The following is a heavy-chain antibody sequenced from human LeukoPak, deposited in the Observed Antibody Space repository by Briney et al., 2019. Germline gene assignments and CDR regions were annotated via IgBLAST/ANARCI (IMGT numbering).Heavy chain of an antibody. CDR1: GFTFSNNW. V-gene: IGHV3-7*01. Sequence: GGSLRLSCAASGFTFSNNWMTWVRQAPGKGLEWVASVKKDASEKYYVDSVKGRFTISRDNAKNSLYLQMSSLRVEDTAVYYCARGIAAVGMGAYYYYGMDVWGQGTTVTVSS. D-gene: IGHD6-13*01. CDR3: ARGIAAVGMGAYYYYGMDV. CDR2: VKKDASEK. J-gene: IGHJ6*02.